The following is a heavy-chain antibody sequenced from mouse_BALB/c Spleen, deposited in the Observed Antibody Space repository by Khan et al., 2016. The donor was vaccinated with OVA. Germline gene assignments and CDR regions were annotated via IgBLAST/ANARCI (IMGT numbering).Heavy chain of an antibody. CDR2: ISHGGGST. CDR1: GFTFSDYY. CDR3: ARFYGNYAMDY. J-gene: IGHJ4*01. V-gene: IGHV5-12*02. D-gene: IGHD2-1*01. Sequence: EVELVESGGGLVQPGGSLKLSCATSGFTFSDYYMYWVRQTPEKRLEWVAYISHGGGSTYYPDTVKGRFTISRDNAKNTLYLQMSRLKSEDTAMDYSARFYGNYAMDYWGQGTSVTVSS.